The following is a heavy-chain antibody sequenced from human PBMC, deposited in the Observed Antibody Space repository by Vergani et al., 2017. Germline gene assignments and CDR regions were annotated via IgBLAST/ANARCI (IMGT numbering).Heavy chain of an antibody. J-gene: IGHJ5*02. D-gene: IGHD2-2*01. V-gene: IGHV1-69*12. CDR3: ARWGYCSSTSCYRGDLSFDP. CDR1: GGTFSSYA. CDR2: IIPIFGTA. Sequence: QVQLVQSGAEVKKPGSSVKVSCKASGGTFSSYAISWVRQAPGQGLEWMGGIIPIFGTANYAQKFQGRVTITADESTSIAYMELSSLRSEDTAVYYCARWGYCSSTSCYRGDLSFDPWGQGTLVTVSS.